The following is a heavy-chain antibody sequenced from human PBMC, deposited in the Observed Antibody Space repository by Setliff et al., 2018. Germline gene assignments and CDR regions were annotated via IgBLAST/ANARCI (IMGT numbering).Heavy chain of an antibody. V-gene: IGHV3-74*01. J-gene: IGHJ5*02. CDR2: IKDDGSIT. Sequence: LSCAASGFTFGSHWMHWVRQAPGKGLVWVSRIKDDGSITSYAGSVKGRFTISRDNAQNTLYLQMNSLRVEDTAVYYCVRLYATSWYSSWFDPWGQGTLVTVSS. CDR3: VRLYATSWYSSWFDP. CDR1: GFTFGSHW. D-gene: IGHD2-21*01.